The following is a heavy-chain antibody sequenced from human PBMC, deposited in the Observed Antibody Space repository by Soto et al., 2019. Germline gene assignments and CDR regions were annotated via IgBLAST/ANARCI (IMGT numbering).Heavy chain of an antibody. CDR1: GFTFSSYS. J-gene: IGHJ5*02. D-gene: IGHD3-10*01. CDR2: ISSSSTI. Sequence: GGSLRLSCAASGFTFSSYSMNWVRQAPGKGLEWVSYISSSSTIYYADSVKGRFTISRDNAKNSLYLQMNSLRAEDTAVYYCARGTLWFGELFNWFDPWGQGTLVTVSS. CDR3: ARGTLWFGELFNWFDP. V-gene: IGHV3-48*01.